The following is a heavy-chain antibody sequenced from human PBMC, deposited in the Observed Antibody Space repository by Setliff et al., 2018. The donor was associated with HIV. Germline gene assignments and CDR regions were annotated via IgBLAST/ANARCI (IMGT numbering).Heavy chain of an antibody. J-gene: IGHJ4*02. Sequence: GGSLRLSCAASGFTFSAYSMNWVRQVPGKGLEWVSCISTSGNFIYYADSVKGRFTVSRDNSKNTLYLQMSSLRAEDTAMYYCAKISGTFRYIDCWGQGTLVTVSS. CDR1: GFTFSAYS. D-gene: IGHD1-20*01. V-gene: IGHV3-21*01. CDR2: ISTSGNFI. CDR3: AKISGTFRYIDC.